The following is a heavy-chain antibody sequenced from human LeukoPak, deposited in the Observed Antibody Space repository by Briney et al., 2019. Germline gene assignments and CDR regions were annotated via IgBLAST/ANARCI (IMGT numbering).Heavy chain of an antibody. J-gene: IGHJ4*02. V-gene: IGHV1-2*02. Sequence: ASVKVSCKASGYTFTGYYMHWVRQAPGQGLEWMGWINPNSGGTNYAQKVQGTVTITRDTSMSTAYVELSRLRSDDTAVYYCARAYYYDSSGGVDYWGQGTLVTVSS. CDR3: ARAYYYDSSGGVDY. CDR1: GYTFTGYY. D-gene: IGHD3-22*01. CDR2: INPNSGGT.